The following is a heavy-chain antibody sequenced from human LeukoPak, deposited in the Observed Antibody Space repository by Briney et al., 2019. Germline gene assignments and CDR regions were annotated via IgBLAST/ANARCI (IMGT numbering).Heavy chain of an antibody. CDR2: ISAYNGNT. J-gene: IGHJ5*02. Sequence: ASVKVSCTASGYTFTSYGISWVRQAPGQGLEWMGWISAYNGNTNYAQKLQGRVTMTTDTSTSTAYMELRSLRSDDTAVYYCARAKERAIWGSYRPNWFDPWGQGTLVTVSS. D-gene: IGHD3-16*02. CDR1: GYTFTSYG. CDR3: ARAKERAIWGSYRPNWFDP. V-gene: IGHV1-18*01.